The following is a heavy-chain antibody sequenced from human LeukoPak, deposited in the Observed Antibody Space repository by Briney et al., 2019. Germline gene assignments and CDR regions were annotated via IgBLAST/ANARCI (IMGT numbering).Heavy chain of an antibody. Sequence: ASVKVSCKASGYTFTTYYISWVRQAPGQGLEWMGWISAYNGNTNYAQKFQGRVTMTTDTSTGTAYMELRSLRSDDTAVYYCAREEGAPIAAANVWGLGTMVTVSS. CDR3: AREEGAPIAAANV. CDR1: GYTFTTYY. J-gene: IGHJ3*01. V-gene: IGHV1-18*01. CDR2: ISAYNGNT. D-gene: IGHD6-13*01.